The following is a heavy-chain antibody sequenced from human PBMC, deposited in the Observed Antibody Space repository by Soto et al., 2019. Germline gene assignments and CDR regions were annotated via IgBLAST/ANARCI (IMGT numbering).Heavy chain of an antibody. CDR1: GFTFSSYS. Sequence: EVQLVESGGGLVQPGGSLRLPCAASGFTFSSYSMNWVRKAQGKGREWVSYISSSSSTIYSADSVKGRFTISRDNAKNSLSMQMNGMRDEDTAVYYCAREAITMIVVVTRGGMDGLGQGNTVTVSS. CDR2: ISSSSSTI. J-gene: IGHJ6*02. D-gene: IGHD3-22*01. CDR3: AREAITMIVVVTRGGMDG. V-gene: IGHV3-48*02.